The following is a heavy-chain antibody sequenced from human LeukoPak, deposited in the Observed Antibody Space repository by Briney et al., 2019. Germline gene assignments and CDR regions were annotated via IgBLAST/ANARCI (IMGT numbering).Heavy chain of an antibody. D-gene: IGHD3-10*01. V-gene: IGHV3-21*01. Sequence: GGSLRLSCAASGFSFSDYSMNWVRQAPGKGLEWVSSISSSSSYIYYADSVKGRFTISRDNAKNSLYLQMNSLRAEDTAVYYCARENYGSGSYEGYFDYWGQGTLVTVSS. CDR2: ISSSSSYI. J-gene: IGHJ4*02. CDR3: ARENYGSGSYEGYFDY. CDR1: GFSFSDYS.